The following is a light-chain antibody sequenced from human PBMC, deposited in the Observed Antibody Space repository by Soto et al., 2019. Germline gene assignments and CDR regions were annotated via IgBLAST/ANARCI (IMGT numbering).Light chain of an antibody. CDR3: QQYDNWPLT. CDR1: QSVSSK. V-gene: IGKV3-15*01. CDR2: GAS. J-gene: IGKJ4*01. Sequence: EIVMTQSPATLSVSPGERATLSFMASQSVSSKLAWYQQRPGQAPRLLIYGASTRATGIPVRVSGGGSETEFTLTISSLQSEDFAVYYCQQYDNWPLTFGGGTKVDI.